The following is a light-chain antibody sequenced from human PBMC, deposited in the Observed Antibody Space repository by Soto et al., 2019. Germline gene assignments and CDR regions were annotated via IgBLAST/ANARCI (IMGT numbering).Light chain of an antibody. V-gene: IGKV3-20*01. Sequence: IGLAQSRGALSWAPGERGTRSCRASQSDSSSYLAWYQQKPGQAPRLLIYGASSRATGIPDRFSGSGSGTDFTLTISRLEPEDFAVYYCQQYGSSPSITFGQGTRLEN. CDR1: QSDSSSY. CDR2: GAS. CDR3: QQYGSSPSIT. J-gene: IGKJ5*01.